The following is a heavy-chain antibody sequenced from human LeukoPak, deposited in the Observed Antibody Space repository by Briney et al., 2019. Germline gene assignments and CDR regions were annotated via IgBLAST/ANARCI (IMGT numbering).Heavy chain of an antibody. CDR2: VSYSGGA. CDR1: TGSIGSFY. D-gene: IGHD3-22*01. V-gene: IGHV4-59*01. CDR3: ARVISPDSYFYYSEYYYMDV. J-gene: IGHJ6*03. Sequence: SETLSLTCSVSTGSIGSFYWNWIRQSPAKGLEWLGSVSYSGGANSNPSLRGRVTISVDKSKNQFSLKLSSVTAAGTAVYYCARVISPDSYFYYSEYYYMDVWGKGTTVTVSS.